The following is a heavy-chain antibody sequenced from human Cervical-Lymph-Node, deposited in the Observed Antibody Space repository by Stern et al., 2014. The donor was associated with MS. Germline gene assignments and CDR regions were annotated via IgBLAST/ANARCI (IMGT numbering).Heavy chain of an antibody. Sequence: VQLVESGAEVKKPGSSVKVSCKASGGTFSSQGFSWVRPAPGQGLEWLGGIIPIFGAAHYAQKFQGRVTITADESTSTVYMELRSLRAEDTAVYYCARDEIGQTATHYYYYGMDVWGQGTTVIVSS. CDR3: ARDEIGQTATHYYYYGMDV. CDR2: IIPIFGAA. CDR1: GGTFSSQG. J-gene: IGHJ6*02. D-gene: IGHD1-1*01. V-gene: IGHV1-69*01.